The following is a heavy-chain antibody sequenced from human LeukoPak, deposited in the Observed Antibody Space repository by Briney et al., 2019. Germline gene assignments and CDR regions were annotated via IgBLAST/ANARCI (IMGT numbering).Heavy chain of an antibody. D-gene: IGHD6-19*01. J-gene: IGHJ4*02. Sequence: GGSLRLSCAASGFTFSSYSMNWVRQAPGKGLEWVSSISSSSSYIYYTDSVKGRFTISRDNAKNSLYLQMNSLRAEDTAVYYCARGIAVAGTDYWGQGTLVTVSS. CDR1: GFTFSSYS. CDR2: ISSSSSYI. CDR3: ARGIAVAGTDY. V-gene: IGHV3-21*01.